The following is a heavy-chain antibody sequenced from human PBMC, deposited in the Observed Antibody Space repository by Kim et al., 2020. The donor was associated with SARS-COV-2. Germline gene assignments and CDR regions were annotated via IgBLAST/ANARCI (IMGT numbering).Heavy chain of an antibody. V-gene: IGHV3-7*03. CDR3: ASFSQQLVDYYYYGMDV. D-gene: IGHD6-13*01. Sequence: GGSLRLSCAASGFTFSSYWMSWVRQAPGKGLEWVANIKQDGSEKYYVDSVKGRFTISRDNAKNSLYLQMNSLRAEDTAVYYCASFSQQLVDYYYYGMDVWGQGTTVTVSS. J-gene: IGHJ6*02. CDR1: GFTFSSYW. CDR2: IKQDGSEK.